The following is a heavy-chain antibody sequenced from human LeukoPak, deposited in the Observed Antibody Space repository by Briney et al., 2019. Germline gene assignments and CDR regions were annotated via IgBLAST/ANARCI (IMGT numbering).Heavy chain of an antibody. J-gene: IGHJ4*02. Sequence: PGGSLRLSRAGSGFTFSNYWMSWVRQAPGKGPEWVANIKQDGREKHYVDSVKGRFTISRDNAKSSLYLQMNSLRAEDTAVYYCTRDEAAATNWGQGTLVTVSS. CDR2: IKQDGREK. CDR1: GFTFSNYW. V-gene: IGHV3-7*01. D-gene: IGHD6-13*01. CDR3: TRDEAAATN.